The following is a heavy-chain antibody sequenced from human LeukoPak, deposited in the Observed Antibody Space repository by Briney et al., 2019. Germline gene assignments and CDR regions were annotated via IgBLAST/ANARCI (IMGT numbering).Heavy chain of an antibody. CDR2: ISGSSSTI. D-gene: IGHD2-15*01. CDR3: ARALVYFAD. Sequence: PGGSLRLSCVVSGSTFSSYGMNWVRQAPAKGLEWISYISGSSSTIHYADSVKGRFTVSRDNAKNSLYLQMNSLRDEDTAVYYCARALVYFADWGHGTLVSVSS. J-gene: IGHJ4*01. CDR1: GSTFSSYG. V-gene: IGHV3-48*02.